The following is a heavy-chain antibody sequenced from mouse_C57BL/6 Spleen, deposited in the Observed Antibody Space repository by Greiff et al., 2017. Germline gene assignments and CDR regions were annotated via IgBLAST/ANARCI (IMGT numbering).Heavy chain of an antibody. CDR3: ARGDYSNYEAMDY. V-gene: IGHV1-55*01. D-gene: IGHD2-5*01. Sequence: QVQLQQPGAEVVKPGASVKMSCKASGYTFTSYWITWVKQRPGQGLEWIGDIYPGSGSTNYNEKFKSKATLTVDTSSSTAYMQLSSLTSEDSAVYYCARGDYSNYEAMDYWGQGTSVTVSS. CDR1: GYTFTSYW. J-gene: IGHJ4*01. CDR2: IYPGSGST.